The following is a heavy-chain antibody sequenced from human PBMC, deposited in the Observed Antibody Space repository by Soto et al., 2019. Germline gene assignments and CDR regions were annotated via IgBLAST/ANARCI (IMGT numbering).Heavy chain of an antibody. V-gene: IGHV1-46*01. Sequence: ASVKVSCKASGYIFINYYIHWVRQAPGQGLEWMAMINPTGGITNYAQKLQGRVTMTTDTSTSTAYMELRSLRSDDTAVYYCARRGYALWNWYFDLWGRGTLVTVSS. CDR3: ARRGYALWNWYFDL. D-gene: IGHD5-18*01. CDR1: GYIFINYY. J-gene: IGHJ2*01. CDR2: INPTGGIT.